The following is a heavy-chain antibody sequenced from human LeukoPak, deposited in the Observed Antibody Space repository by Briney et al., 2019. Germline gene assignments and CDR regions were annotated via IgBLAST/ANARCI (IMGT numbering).Heavy chain of an antibody. CDR3: ARGLPVGYFDY. D-gene: IGHD1-26*01. Sequence: GGSLRLSCAASGFTFSSYAMHWVRQAPGKGLEWVAVISYDGSNKYYADSVKGRFTISRDNSKNTLYLQMNSLRAEDTAVYYCARGLPVGYFDYWGQGTLVTVSS. CDR1: GFTFSSYA. V-gene: IGHV3-30-3*01. J-gene: IGHJ4*02. CDR2: ISYDGSNK.